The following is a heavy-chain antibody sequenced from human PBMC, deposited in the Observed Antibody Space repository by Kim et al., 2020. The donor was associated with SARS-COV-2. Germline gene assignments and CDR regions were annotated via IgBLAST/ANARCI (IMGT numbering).Heavy chain of an antibody. Sequence: GGSLRVSCSASGFTFSSYAMHWVRQAPGKGLEYVSAISSNGGSTYYADSVKGRFTISRDNSKNTLYLQMSSLRAEDTAVYYCVKDGPPGDIVVVVAAYYYYGMDVWGQGTTVTVSS. CDR3: VKDGPPGDIVVVVAAYYYYGMDV. CDR1: GFTFSSYA. V-gene: IGHV3-64D*09. CDR2: ISSNGGST. J-gene: IGHJ6*02. D-gene: IGHD2-15*01.